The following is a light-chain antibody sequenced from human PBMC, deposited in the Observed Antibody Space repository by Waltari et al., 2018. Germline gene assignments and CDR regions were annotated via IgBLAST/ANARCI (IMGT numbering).Light chain of an antibody. CDR3: QQRAVWPPN. CDR1: QNIHTF. CDR2: DAS. V-gene: IGKV3-11*01. J-gene: IGKJ4*01. Sequence: VVLTQSPATLSLSAGDGATPYCRASQNIHTFLAWYQQKPGQAPRLLIYDASNRATGVPVRFSGGGSGTDFTLTISSLEPEDFAVYYCQQRAVWPPNFGGGTKVEIK.